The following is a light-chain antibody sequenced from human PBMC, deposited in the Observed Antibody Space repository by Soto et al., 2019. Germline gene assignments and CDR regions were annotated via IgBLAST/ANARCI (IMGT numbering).Light chain of an antibody. CDR1: QSISSY. Sequence: DIQMTQSPSSLSASVGDRVTITCLASQSISSYLNWYQQKPGKAPKLLIYDASSLQSGVPSRFSGSGSGTDFTLTVSSLQPEDFAIYFCQQSYSTPWTFGHGTKVDIK. J-gene: IGKJ1*01. CDR3: QQSYSTPWT. V-gene: IGKV1-39*01. CDR2: DAS.